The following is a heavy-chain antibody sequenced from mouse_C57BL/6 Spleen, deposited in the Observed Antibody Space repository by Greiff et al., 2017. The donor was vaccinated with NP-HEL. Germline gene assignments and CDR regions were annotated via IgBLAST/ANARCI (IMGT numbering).Heavy chain of an antibody. V-gene: IGHV1-18*01. Sequence: VQLQQSGPELVKPGASVKIPCKASGYTFTDYNMDWVKQSHGKSLEWIGDINPNNGGTIYNQKFKGKATLTVDKSSSTAYMELRSLTSEDTAVYYCASTPSYYSNYDGAMDYWGQGTSVTVSS. CDR1: GYTFTDYN. J-gene: IGHJ4*01. CDR2: INPNNGGT. D-gene: IGHD2-5*01. CDR3: ASTPSYYSNYDGAMDY.